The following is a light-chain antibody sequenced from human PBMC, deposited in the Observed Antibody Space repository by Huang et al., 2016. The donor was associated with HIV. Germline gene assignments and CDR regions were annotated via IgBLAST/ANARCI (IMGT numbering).Light chain of an antibody. Sequence: EIVLTQSPGTLSLSPGERATLSCRASQSVSSSYLAWYQQKPGQAPRLLFYGASSRATGLPDRVSGSGSGTDFTLTISRLEPEDFAVYYCQQYDSSPWTFGQGTKVEIK. CDR2: GAS. CDR1: QSVSSSY. V-gene: IGKV3-20*01. CDR3: QQYDSSPWT. J-gene: IGKJ1*01.